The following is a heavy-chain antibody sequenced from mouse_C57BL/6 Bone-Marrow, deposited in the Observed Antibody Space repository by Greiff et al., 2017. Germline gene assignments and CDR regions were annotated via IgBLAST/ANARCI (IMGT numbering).Heavy chain of an antibody. CDR3: TRPLRRGYYAMDY. CDR2: IDPETGGT. Sequence: QVQLQQSGAELVRPGASVTLSCKASGYTFTDYEMHWVKQTPVHGLEWIGAIDPETGGTAYNQKFKGKAILTADKSSSTAYMELRSLTSEDSAVYYCTRPLRRGYYAMDYWGQGTSVTVSS. J-gene: IGHJ4*01. CDR1: GYTFTDYE. D-gene: IGHD1-2*01. V-gene: IGHV1-15*01.